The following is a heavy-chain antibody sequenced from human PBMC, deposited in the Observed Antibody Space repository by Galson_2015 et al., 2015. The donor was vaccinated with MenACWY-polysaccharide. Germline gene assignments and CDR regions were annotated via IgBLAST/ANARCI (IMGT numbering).Heavy chain of an antibody. CDR3: ARGFYDILTRYPKNFDY. CDR1: GASISNNDNY. V-gene: IGHV4-30-4*08. Sequence: TLSLTCTVSGASISNNDNYWSWIRRPPGKGLEWIWYIHFTGRTFFNPSLKSRLTISVDTSKNQFSLKLTSVTAADTAIYYCARGFYDILTRYPKNFDYWGQGTLVTVSS. D-gene: IGHD3-9*01. CDR2: IHFTGRT. J-gene: IGHJ4*02.